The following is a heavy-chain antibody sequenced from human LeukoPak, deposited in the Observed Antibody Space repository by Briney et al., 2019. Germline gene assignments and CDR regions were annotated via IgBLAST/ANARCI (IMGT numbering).Heavy chain of an antibody. CDR1: GYTFTGYY. Sequence: ASVKVSCKASGYTFTGYYMHWVRQAPGQGPEWMGWINPNSGGTNYAQKFQGRVTMTRDTSISTAYMELSRLRSDDTAVYYCARDPGGSTTYNWFDPWGQGTLVTVSS. V-gene: IGHV1-2*02. CDR2: INPNSGGT. J-gene: IGHJ5*02. CDR3: ARDPGGSTTYNWFDP. D-gene: IGHD2-2*01.